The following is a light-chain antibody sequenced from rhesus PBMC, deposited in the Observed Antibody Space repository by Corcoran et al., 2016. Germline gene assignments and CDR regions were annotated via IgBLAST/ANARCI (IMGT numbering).Light chain of an antibody. Sequence: DIQMTQSPSSLSASVGDRVTITCRASENGNNHSHWFQKKPGKAPKLLIYAASTLQSGVPSRFSGSGSGTDYTVPISSLQPGDVATYYCQHSYGTPFTFGPGTNLDIK. CDR1: ENGNNH. CDR2: AAS. CDR3: QHSYGTPFT. J-gene: IGKJ3*01. V-gene: IGKV1-74*01.